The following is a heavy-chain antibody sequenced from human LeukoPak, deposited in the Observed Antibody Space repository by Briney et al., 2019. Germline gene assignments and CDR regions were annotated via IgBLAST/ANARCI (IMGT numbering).Heavy chain of an antibody. Sequence: PSQTLSLTCTVSGGSISSGGYYWSWIRQPPGKGLEWIGYISHSGSTYYNPSLKSRVTISVDRSKNQFSLKVTSVTAADTAVYYCARTYYDFWSGYQDYWGQGTLVTVSS. CDR2: ISHSGST. V-gene: IGHV4-30-2*01. CDR3: ARTYYDFWSGYQDY. J-gene: IGHJ4*02. D-gene: IGHD3-3*01. CDR1: GGSISSGGYY.